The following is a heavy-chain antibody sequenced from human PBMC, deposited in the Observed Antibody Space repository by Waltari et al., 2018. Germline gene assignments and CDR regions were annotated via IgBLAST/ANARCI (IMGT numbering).Heavy chain of an antibody. Sequence: EVQLVESGGGLVQPGGSLRLSCETSGLTCSGYYFHWVRQAPGKGLVWVSRINSDGTITKYADSVKGRFTISRDNARSTLYLQMNSLRVEDTAVYYCATGGYDFWTGYHKIWGQGTMVTVTS. V-gene: IGHV3-74*01. CDR3: ATGGYDFWTGYHKI. CDR1: GLTCSGYY. J-gene: IGHJ3*02. CDR2: INSDGTIT. D-gene: IGHD3-3*01.